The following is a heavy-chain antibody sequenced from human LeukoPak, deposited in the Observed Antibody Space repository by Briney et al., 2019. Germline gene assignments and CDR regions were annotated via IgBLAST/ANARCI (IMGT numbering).Heavy chain of an antibody. CDR1: GYTFTTYY. CDR2: INPSSGST. V-gene: IGHV1-46*01. J-gene: IGHJ4*02. Sequence: ASVTVSCKASGYTFTTYYMHWVRQAPGQGLEWMGIINPSSGSTSYAQKFQGRVTMTRDTSMSTVYMELSSLRSEDTAIYYCARVLGAHRYGSIDHWGQGTLVTVSS. CDR3: ARVLGAHRYGSIDH. D-gene: IGHD5-18*01.